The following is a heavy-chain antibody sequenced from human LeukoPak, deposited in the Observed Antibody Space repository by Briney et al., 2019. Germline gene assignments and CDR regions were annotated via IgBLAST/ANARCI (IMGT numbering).Heavy chain of an antibody. Sequence: PSETLSLTCAVSGGSLSSYYWTWIRQPPGTGLEWIGYVYNSGNTNYNPSLRSRVTISVDASKNQFSLKLYSVTAADTAVYYCARRNVLTEGEAFDIWGQGTLVTVSS. CDR2: VYNSGNT. D-gene: IGHD3-16*01. J-gene: IGHJ3*02. CDR3: ARRNVLTEGEAFDI. CDR1: GGSLSSYY. V-gene: IGHV4-59*08.